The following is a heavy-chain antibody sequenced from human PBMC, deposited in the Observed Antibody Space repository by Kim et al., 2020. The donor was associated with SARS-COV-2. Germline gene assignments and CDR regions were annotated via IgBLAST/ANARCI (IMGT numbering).Heavy chain of an antibody. Sequence: GGSLRLSCAASGFTFSSYAMNWVRQAPGKGLEWVSIISGSGGNSYYADSVKGRFTISRDNSRNTLYFQINSLRAEDTAVYYCAKDWPRGCTSASCSSPDVWGQGTTVTVSS. D-gene: IGHD2-2*01. CDR2: ISGSGGNS. V-gene: IGHV3-23*01. CDR3: AKDWPRGCTSASCSSPDV. CDR1: GFTFSSYA. J-gene: IGHJ6*02.